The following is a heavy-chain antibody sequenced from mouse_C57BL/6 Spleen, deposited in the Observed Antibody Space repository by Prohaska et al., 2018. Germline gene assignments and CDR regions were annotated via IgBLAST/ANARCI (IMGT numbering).Heavy chain of an antibody. CDR3: ARGKAIYYGNYGSAMDY. Sequence: QSHGKSLEWIGDINPNNGGTSYNQKFKGKATLTVDKSSSTAYMELRSLTSEDSAVYYCARGKAIYYGNYGSAMDYWGQGTSVTVSS. CDR2: INPNNGGT. V-gene: IGHV1-26*01. D-gene: IGHD2-1*01. J-gene: IGHJ4*01.